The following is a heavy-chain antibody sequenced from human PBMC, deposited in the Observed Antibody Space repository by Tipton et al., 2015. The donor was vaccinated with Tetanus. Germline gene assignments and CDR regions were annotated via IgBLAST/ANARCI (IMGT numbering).Heavy chain of an antibody. CDR2: VYYTGST. J-gene: IGHJ4*02. CDR1: DESISSSSYY. CDR3: AGVTAQRTELYFDH. V-gene: IGHV4-61*05. Sequence: TLSLTCTVSDESISSSSYYWGWIRQPPGKGLEWIGYVYYTGSTNHNPSLKSRVTISMDRSKNQISLQLTSVTAADTAVYFCAGVTAQRTELYFDHWGQGTLVTVSS. D-gene: IGHD6-13*01.